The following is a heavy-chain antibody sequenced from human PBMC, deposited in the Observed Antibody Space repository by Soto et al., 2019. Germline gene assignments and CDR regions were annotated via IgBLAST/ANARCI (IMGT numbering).Heavy chain of an antibody. CDR1: GSSFTSYW. CDR3: ARRKCSVSYSYYYGMDV. CDR2: IYPGDSDT. V-gene: IGHV5-51*01. D-gene: IGHD3-10*02. Sequence: PGESLKISCKGSGSSFTSYWIGWVRQMPGKGLEWMGIIYPGDSDTRYSPSFQAQVPISADKSISTAYLQWSSLKASDTAMYYCARRKCSVSYSYYYGMDVWGQGTTVTVSS. J-gene: IGHJ6*02.